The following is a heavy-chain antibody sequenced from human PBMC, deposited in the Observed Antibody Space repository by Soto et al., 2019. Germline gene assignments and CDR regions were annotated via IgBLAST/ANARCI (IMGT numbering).Heavy chain of an antibody. V-gene: IGHV1-18*01. CDR1: GYAFTSYG. D-gene: IGHD3-22*01. J-gene: IGHJ6*02. CDR2: ISAYNGNT. CDR3: ARDSSGYYYAYYYYYGMDV. Sequence: QVQLVQSGAEVKKPGASVKVSCKASGYAFTSYGISWVRQAPGQGLEWMGWISAYNGNTNYAQKLQGRVTMTTDTSTSTAYMELRSLRSDDTAVYYCARDSSGYYYAYYYYYGMDVWGQGTTVTVSS.